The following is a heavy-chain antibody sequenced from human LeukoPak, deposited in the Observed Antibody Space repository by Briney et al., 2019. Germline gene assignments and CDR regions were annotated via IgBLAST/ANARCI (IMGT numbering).Heavy chain of an antibody. Sequence: SETLSLTCTVSGGSISSSSYYWSWIRQPPGKGLEWIGYIYYSGSTNYNPSLKSRVTISVDTSKNQFSLKLSSVTAADTAVYYCARHGGPNAGLFDPWGQGTLVTVSS. V-gene: IGHV4-61*05. CDR3: ARHGGPNAGLFDP. J-gene: IGHJ5*02. CDR1: GGSISSSSYY. CDR2: IYYSGST. D-gene: IGHD4/OR15-4a*01.